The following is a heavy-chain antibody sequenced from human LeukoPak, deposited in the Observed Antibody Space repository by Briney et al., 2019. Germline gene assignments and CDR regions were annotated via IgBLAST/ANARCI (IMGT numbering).Heavy chain of an antibody. J-gene: IGHJ4*02. D-gene: IGHD3-22*01. CDR1: GMSLTDYY. V-gene: IGHV4-38-2*01. Sequence: PSETLSLTCGVSGMSLTDYYWTWIRQPPGKGLEWIGSIYYSGSTYYNPSLKSRVTISVDTSKNQFSLKLSSVTAADTAVYYCARALDYYDSSGYYYFDYWGQGTLVTVSS. CDR3: ARALDYYDSSGYYYFDY. CDR2: IYYSGST.